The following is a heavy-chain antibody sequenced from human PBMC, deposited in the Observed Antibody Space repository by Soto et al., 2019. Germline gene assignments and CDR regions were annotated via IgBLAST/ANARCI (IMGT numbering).Heavy chain of an antibody. CDR2: INPSGGST. V-gene: IGHV1-46*01. CDR3: ARPPFPGCINGVCYPCDH. CDR1: GYTFTHYY. Sequence: QVQLVQSGAEVKKPGASVKVSCKASGYTFTHYYMHWVRQAPGQGLEWMGMINPSGGSTSYAQNFQDRLTMTRDTSTSTVYVELSSLRSEDTAVYYCARPPFPGCINGVCYPCDHWGQGTLVTVSS. D-gene: IGHD2-8*01. J-gene: IGHJ4*02.